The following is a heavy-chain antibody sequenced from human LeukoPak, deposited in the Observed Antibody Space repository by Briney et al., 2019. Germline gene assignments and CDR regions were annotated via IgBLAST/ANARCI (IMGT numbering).Heavy chain of an antibody. Sequence: PGGSLRLSCAASGFTFSSYAMSWVRQAPGKGLEWVSAISGSGGSTYYADSVKGRFTISGDNSKNTLYLQMNSLRAEDTAVYYCAKANDIVVVVAPFDYWGQGTLVTVSS. CDR2: ISGSGGST. D-gene: IGHD2-15*01. V-gene: IGHV3-23*01. CDR1: GFTFSSYA. J-gene: IGHJ4*02. CDR3: AKANDIVVVVAPFDY.